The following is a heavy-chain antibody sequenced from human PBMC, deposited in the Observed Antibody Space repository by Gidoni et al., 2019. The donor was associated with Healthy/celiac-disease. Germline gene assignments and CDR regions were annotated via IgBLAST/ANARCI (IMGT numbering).Heavy chain of an antibody. CDR1: GGSISSSSYS. V-gene: IGHV4-39*01. CDR2: IYYSGST. J-gene: IGHJ4*02. D-gene: IGHD1-26*01. CDR3: ARHQRQVGATDY. Sequence: QLQLQESGPGLGKPSETLSLTCTVSGGSISSSSYSWGWIRQPPGKGLEWIGSIYYSGSTYYNPSLKSRVTISVDTSKNQFSLKLSSVTAADTAVYYCARHQRQVGATDYWGQGTLVTVSS.